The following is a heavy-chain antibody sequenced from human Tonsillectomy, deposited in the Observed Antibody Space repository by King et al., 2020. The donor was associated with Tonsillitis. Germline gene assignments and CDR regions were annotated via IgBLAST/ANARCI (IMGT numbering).Heavy chain of an antibody. V-gene: IGHV3-21*01. Sequence: VQLVESGGGLVKPGGSLRLSCAASGFTFSSYSLNWVRPAPGKGLDGVSSISSSSSFIYYADSVKGRFTISRDNAKNSLYLQMNSLRAEDTAVYYCARSDIVGDYWGQGTLVTVSS. J-gene: IGHJ4*02. CDR2: ISSSSSFI. D-gene: IGHD2-15*01. CDR1: GFTFSSYS. CDR3: ARSDIVGDY.